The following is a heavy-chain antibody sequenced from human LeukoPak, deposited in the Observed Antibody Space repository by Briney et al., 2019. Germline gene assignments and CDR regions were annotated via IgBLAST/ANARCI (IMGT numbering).Heavy chain of an antibody. CDR1: GFTFRNHG. J-gene: IGHJ4*02. D-gene: IGHD2-15*01. CDR3: APDLRGAAWSLDY. Sequence: PGGSLRLSRAASGFTFRNHGMSWVRQAPGKGLEWVSVVSDSGSSAYYADSVKGRFTISRDNSKNTLYLQMNSLRAEDTAVYYCAPDLRGAAWSLDYWGQGTLVTVSS. V-gene: IGHV3-23*01. CDR2: VSDSGSSA.